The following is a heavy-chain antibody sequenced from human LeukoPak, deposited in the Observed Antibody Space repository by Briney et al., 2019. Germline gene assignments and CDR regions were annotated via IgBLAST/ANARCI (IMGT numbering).Heavy chain of an antibody. CDR2: INQDQSLH. D-gene: IGHD4-17*01. CDR1: GFSFTTYW. CDR3: ARLGPVTKDHYCDY. Sequence: QPGGSLRLSCAASGFSFTTYWMGWVRQAPGKGLEWVPNINQDQSLHYYVDAVRSRFTISRDNAKNSLNLQMNSLRGEDTAVYFCARLGPVTKDHYCDYWGQGTLVTVPS. J-gene: IGHJ4*02. V-gene: IGHV3-7*01.